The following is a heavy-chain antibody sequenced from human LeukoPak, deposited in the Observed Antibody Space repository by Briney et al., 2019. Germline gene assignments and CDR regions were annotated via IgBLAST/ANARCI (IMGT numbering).Heavy chain of an antibody. V-gene: IGHV3-72*01. D-gene: IGHD4-23*01. CDR1: GFTFSSYS. CDR2: TRNKANNYAT. J-gene: IGHJ4*02. Sequence: GGSLRLSCAASGFTFSSYSMNWVRQAPGKGLEWVGHTRNKANNYATEYAASVKGRFTISRDDSRNSVYLQMNSLKTEDTAVYYCTRWRSGTSDWGQGTLVTVSS. CDR3: TRWRSGTSD.